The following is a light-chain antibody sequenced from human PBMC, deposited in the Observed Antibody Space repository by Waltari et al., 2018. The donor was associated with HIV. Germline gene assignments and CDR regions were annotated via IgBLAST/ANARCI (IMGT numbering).Light chain of an antibody. V-gene: IGLV2-23*02. CDR1: SRDVGSYNV. Sequence: QSALTQPASVSGSPGQSITISCTGTSRDVGSYNVVSWYQQHPGKAPKLMIYEVSKRPSGVSNRFSGSKSGNTASLTISGLQAEDEADYHCCSYAGSSTYVVFGGGTKLTVL. CDR2: EVS. J-gene: IGLJ2*01. CDR3: CSYAGSSTYVV.